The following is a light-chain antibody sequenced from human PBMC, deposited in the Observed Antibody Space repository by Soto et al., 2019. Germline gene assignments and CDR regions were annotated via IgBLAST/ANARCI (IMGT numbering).Light chain of an antibody. CDR2: DAA. CDR3: QQYGSSPFT. V-gene: IGKV3-20*01. J-gene: IGKJ3*01. Sequence: EIVLTQTPGPLSLSPGERAALSCRASQSITSSYLARYQQKPHQAPRLLVYDAAIRATGMPDRFSGSGSGTDFTITISRLEPEDVALEYYQQYGSSPFTFSLGTKVDIK. CDR1: QSITSSY.